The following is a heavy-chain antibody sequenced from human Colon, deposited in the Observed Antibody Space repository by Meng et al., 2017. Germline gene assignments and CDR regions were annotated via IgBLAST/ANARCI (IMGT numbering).Heavy chain of an antibody. V-gene: IGHV1-2*04. CDR2: INTKTGDT. Sequence: ASVKVSCKASGYKFTDYYIHWVRQAPGQGLERLGWINTKTGDTKYAQRFQYSVTMTRDTSVSTVYMDLSSLTPDDAAVYYCARGSGTSWLDRWGQGTLVTVSS. D-gene: IGHD2-2*01. J-gene: IGHJ5*02. CDR1: GYKFTDYY. CDR3: ARGSGTSWLDR.